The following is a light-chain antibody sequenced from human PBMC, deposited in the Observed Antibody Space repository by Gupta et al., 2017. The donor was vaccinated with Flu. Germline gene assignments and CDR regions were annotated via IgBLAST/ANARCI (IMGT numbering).Light chain of an antibody. J-gene: IGLJ3*02. CDR3: NSQDSTGNHRL. CDR1: RLSTYY. V-gene: IGLV3-19*01. Sequence: SSELTQDPAVSVALGQTVRITCHGGRLSTYYANWYQQKPGQVPLVCIYGENDRPSGIPDRFSGSGSGNTAYFTITWAQAEDDADYYGNSQDSTGNHRLFGGGTKLTVL. CDR2: GEN.